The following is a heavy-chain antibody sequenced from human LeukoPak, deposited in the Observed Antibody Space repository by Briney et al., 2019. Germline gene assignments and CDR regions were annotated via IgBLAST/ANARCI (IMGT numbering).Heavy chain of an antibody. V-gene: IGHV3-21*04. CDR2: ISSSSSDI. CDR1: EFSFSRFG. D-gene: IGHD3-22*01. CDR3: AKDRPNYYHDNGHYYRRGGDC. J-gene: IGHJ4*02. Sequence: PGGSLRLSCAVSEFSFSRFGMTWVRQAPGKGLEWVSSISSSSSDIYYVDSVKGRFTISRDNSKNSLYLQMNSLRAEDTAVYYCAKDRPNYYHDNGHYYRRGGDCWGQGTLVTVSS.